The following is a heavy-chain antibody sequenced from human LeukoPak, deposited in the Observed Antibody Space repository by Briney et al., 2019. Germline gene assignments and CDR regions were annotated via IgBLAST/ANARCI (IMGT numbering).Heavy chain of an antibody. J-gene: IGHJ4*02. D-gene: IGHD1-1*01. CDR1: GYTFSGHY. Sequence: ASVKVSCKASGYTFSGHYLHWARQAPGQGLEWMGRINPNTGVTQYTENFQGRVTMTGDTSISTAYMELNGLRYDETAIYYCAEAWNQPITPDFDLWGQGTLVTVSS. CDR3: AEAWNQPITPDFDL. CDR2: INPNTGVT. V-gene: IGHV1-2*06.